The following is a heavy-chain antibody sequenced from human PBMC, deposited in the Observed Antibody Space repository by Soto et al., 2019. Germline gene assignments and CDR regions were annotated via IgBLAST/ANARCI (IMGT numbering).Heavy chain of an antibody. J-gene: IGHJ4*02. D-gene: IGHD6-13*01. CDR3: AKNGLSSWPSAIDS. CDR2: VSGSGRNT. Sequence: GGSLRLSCATSGFTFNNNGMSWVRRAPGKGLDWVSGVSGSGRNTYYADSVKGRFTVSRDNSKNTLFLQMNSLRAEDTAIYYCAKNGLSSWPSAIDSWGQGTLVTVS. CDR1: GFTFNNNG. V-gene: IGHV3-23*01.